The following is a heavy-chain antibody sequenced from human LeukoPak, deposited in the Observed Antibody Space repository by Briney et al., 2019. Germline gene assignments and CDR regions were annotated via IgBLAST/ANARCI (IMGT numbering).Heavy chain of an antibody. Sequence: SVKVSCKASGCTFSSYAISWVRQAPGQGLEWMGGIIPIFGTANYAQKFQGRVTITTDESTSTAYMELSSLRSEDAAVYYCARDYAMGPAAISWFDPWGQGTLVTVSS. D-gene: IGHD2-2*02. CDR1: GCTFSSYA. V-gene: IGHV1-69*05. J-gene: IGHJ5*02. CDR2: IIPIFGTA. CDR3: ARDYAMGPAAISWFDP.